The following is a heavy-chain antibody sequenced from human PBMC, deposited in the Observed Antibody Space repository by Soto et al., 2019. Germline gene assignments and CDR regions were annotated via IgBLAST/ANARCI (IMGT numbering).Heavy chain of an antibody. V-gene: IGHV3-48*02. Sequence: GGSLRLSCAASGFTFSSYSMNWVRQAPGKGLEWVSYISSSSSTIYYADSVKGRFTISRDNAKNSLYLQMNSLRDEDTAVYYCARGDLIRRDFWSGYYTIYYYYGMDVWGQGTTVTSP. CDR1: GFTFSSYS. J-gene: IGHJ6*02. D-gene: IGHD3-3*01. CDR2: ISSSSSTI. CDR3: ARGDLIRRDFWSGYYTIYYYYGMDV.